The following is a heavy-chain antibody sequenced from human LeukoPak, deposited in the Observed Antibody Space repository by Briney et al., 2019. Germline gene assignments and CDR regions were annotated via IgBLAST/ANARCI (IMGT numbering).Heavy chain of an antibody. V-gene: IGHV4-34*01. Sequence: PSETLSLTCTVSGGSISSYYWSWIRQPPGKWLEWIGEINHSGSTNYNPSLKSRVTISVDTSKNQFSLKLSSVTAADTAVYYCARVPYKARYYYDSRGYYFDYWGQGTLVTVSS. J-gene: IGHJ4*02. D-gene: IGHD3-22*01. CDR2: INHSGST. CDR1: GGSISSYY. CDR3: ARVPYKARYYYDSRGYYFDY.